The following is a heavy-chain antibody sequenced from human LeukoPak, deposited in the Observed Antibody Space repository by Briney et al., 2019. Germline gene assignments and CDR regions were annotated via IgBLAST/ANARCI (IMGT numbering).Heavy chain of an antibody. J-gene: IGHJ5*02. V-gene: IGHV1-69*06. Sequence: ASVKVSCKASGGTFSSYAISWVRQAPGQGLEWMGGIIPIFGTANYAQKFQGRVTITADTSTDTAYMELSSLRSEDTAVYYCAAAYDSSGYRDGFDPWGQGTLVTVSS. CDR2: IIPIFGTA. CDR3: AAAYDSSGYRDGFDP. D-gene: IGHD3-22*01. CDR1: GGTFSSYA.